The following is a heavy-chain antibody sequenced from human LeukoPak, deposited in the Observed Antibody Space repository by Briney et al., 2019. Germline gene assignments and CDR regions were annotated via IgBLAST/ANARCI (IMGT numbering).Heavy chain of an antibody. CDR1: GYTFTGYY. CDR2: IDPKSGGT. V-gene: IGHV1-2*06. CDR3: ARDSRVSGDY. D-gene: IGHD2/OR15-2a*01. Sequence: APVKVSCKTSGYTFTGYYMHWVRQAPGQGLEWMGRIDPKSGGTKYAQRFQGRVTMTSDTSISTAYMELNSLRSDDTAVYHCARDSRVSGDYWGQGTLVTVSS. J-gene: IGHJ4*02.